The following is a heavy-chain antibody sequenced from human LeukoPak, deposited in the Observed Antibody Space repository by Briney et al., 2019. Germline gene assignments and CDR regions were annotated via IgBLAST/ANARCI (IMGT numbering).Heavy chain of an antibody. J-gene: IGHJ4*02. CDR2: ISGSGGST. V-gene: IGHV3-23*01. CDR1: GFTFSSYA. CDR3: AKDSKITMIVVVIQPLDY. Sequence: GGSLRLSCAASGFTFSSYAMSWVRQAPGKGLEWVSAISGSGGSTYYADSVKGRFTISRDNSKNTLYLQMNSLRAEDTAVYYCAKDSKITMIVVVIQPLDYWGQGTLVTVSS. D-gene: IGHD3-22*01.